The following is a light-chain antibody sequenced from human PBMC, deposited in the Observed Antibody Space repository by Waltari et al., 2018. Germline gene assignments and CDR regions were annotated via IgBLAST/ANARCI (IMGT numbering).Light chain of an antibody. V-gene: IGKV1-39*01. J-gene: IGKJ3*01. Sequence: DIQMTQSPSSLSASVGDRVTIPCRASQSISSYLNWYQQKPGKAPKLLIYAASSLQSGVPSRFSGSGSGTDFTLTISSLQPEDFATYYCQQSYSTPITFGPGTKVDIK. CDR2: AAS. CDR3: QQSYSTPIT. CDR1: QSISSY.